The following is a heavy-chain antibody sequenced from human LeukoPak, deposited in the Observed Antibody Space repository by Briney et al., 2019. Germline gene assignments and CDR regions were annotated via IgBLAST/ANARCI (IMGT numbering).Heavy chain of an antibody. CDR3: AKDVLLWFGESQYYFDY. CDR2: ISGSGGST. D-gene: IGHD3-10*01. J-gene: IGHJ4*02. Sequence: PGGSLRLSCAASRFTFSSYAMSSVRQAPGKGLEWVSAISGSGGSTYYADSVKGRFTISRDNSKNTLYLQMNSLRAEDTAVYYCAKDVLLWFGESQYYFDYWGQGTLVTVSS. CDR1: RFTFSSYA. V-gene: IGHV3-23*01.